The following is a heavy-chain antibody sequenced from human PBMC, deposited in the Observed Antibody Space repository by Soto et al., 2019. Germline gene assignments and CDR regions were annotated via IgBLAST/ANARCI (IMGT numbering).Heavy chain of an antibody. J-gene: IGHJ4*02. D-gene: IGHD4-17*01. CDR2: FDPEDGET. CDR1: GYTLTELS. V-gene: IGHV1-24*01. CDR3: ATVGGYGDYPTHSDY. Sequence: GASVKVSCKVSGYTLTELSMHWVRQAPGKGLEWMGGFDPEDGETIYAQKFQGRVTMTEDTSTDTAYMELSSLRSEDTAVYYCATVGGYGDYPTHSDYWGQGTLVTVSS.